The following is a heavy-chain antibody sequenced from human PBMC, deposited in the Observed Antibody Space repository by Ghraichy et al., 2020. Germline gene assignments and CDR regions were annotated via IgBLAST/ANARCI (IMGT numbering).Heavy chain of an antibody. Sequence: SETLSLTCAVYDGSFGGYYWSWIRQPPGKGLEWIGEFNHSGSTNYNPSLKSRVTVSVDTSLNQYSLKLSSVTAADTAVYYCARGPHNYGMDVWGQGTTVTVAS. CDR1: DGSFGGYY. CDR3: ARGPHNYGMDV. CDR2: FNHSGST. V-gene: IGHV4-34*01. J-gene: IGHJ6*02.